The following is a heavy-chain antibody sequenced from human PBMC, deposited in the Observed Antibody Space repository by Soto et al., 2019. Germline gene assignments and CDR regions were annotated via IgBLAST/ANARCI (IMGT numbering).Heavy chain of an antibody. J-gene: IGHJ4*02. CDR1: GFTFSSYG. CDR3: ARESISGDSVY. CDR2: IWYDGSNK. Sequence: QVQLVESGGGVVQPGRSLRLSCAASGFTFSSYGMHWVRQAPGKGLEWVAVIWYDGSNKYYADSVKGRFTICRDNSKNTLYLQMNSLRAEDTAVYYCARESISGDSVYWGQGTLVTVSS. V-gene: IGHV3-33*01. D-gene: IGHD3-3*02.